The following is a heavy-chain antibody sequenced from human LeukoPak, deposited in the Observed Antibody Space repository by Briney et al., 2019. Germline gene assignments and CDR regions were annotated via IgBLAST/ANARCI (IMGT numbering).Heavy chain of an antibody. CDR2: INPDSGGT. Sequence: GASVKVSFKASGYTFTDYYMHWVRQAPGQGLEWMGWINPDSGGTNYAQNFQGRVTMTRDTPISTAYMELSRLRSDDTAVYYCARPFIETPSLGALDYWGQGTLVTVSS. CDR3: ARPFIETPSLGALDY. J-gene: IGHJ4*02. V-gene: IGHV1-2*02. D-gene: IGHD4-23*01. CDR1: GYTFTDYY.